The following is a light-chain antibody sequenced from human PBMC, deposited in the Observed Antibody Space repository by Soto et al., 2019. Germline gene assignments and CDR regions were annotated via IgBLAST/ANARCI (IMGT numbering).Light chain of an antibody. Sequence: QSVLTQPASVSGSPGQPITISCTGTSSDVGGYNHVSWYKHHPGKAPKLIIYEVSNRPSGVSNRFSGSKSGNTASLTISGLQAEDEADYYCSSYASSSTYVFGTGTKVTVL. J-gene: IGLJ1*01. CDR3: SSYASSSTYV. CDR1: SSDVGGYNH. CDR2: EVS. V-gene: IGLV2-14*01.